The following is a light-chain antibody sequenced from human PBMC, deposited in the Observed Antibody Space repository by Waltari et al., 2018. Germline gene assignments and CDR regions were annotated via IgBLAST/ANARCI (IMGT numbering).Light chain of an antibody. CDR1: SSNIGAGYD. Sequence: QSVLTQPPSVSGAPGQRVIISCTGSSSNIGAGYDVHWYHQFPGIAPKLLIYGKRNRPAGVPDRFSGSTAGTSASLVISGLQAEDEADYYCQSYDNTLSGSHVVFCGGTTLTVL. V-gene: IGLV1-40*01. J-gene: IGLJ2*01. CDR3: QSYDNTLSGSHVV. CDR2: GKR.